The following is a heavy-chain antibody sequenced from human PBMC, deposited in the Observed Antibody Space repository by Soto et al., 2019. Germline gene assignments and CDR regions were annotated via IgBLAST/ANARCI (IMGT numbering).Heavy chain of an antibody. V-gene: IGHV4-30-4*01. D-gene: IGHD1-1*01. Sequence: QVQLQEAGPGLVKPSQTLSLTCTVSGGSITSDNYFWSWIRQPPGKVLEWIGYILYGGTVYNKSSLKSRMTTSIATSKKQNSISIHSGSATDTAIYYCDREVICPVHNEGEDGFDLWGQGTMVDVSS. J-gene: IGHJ3*01. CDR2: ILYGGTV. CDR3: DREVICPVHNEGEDGFDL. CDR1: GGSITSDNYF.